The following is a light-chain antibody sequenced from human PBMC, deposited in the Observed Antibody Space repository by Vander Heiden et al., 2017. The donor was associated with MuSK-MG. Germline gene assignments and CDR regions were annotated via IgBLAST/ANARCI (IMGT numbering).Light chain of an antibody. CDR1: SSDVGGYNY. CDR3: SSYTISSTWV. V-gene: IGLV2-14*01. CDR2: DVS. J-gene: IGLJ3*02. Sequence: QSALTQPASVSGSPGQSITISCTGTSSDVGGYNYVSWYQQHPGKAPKLMIYDVSNRPSGVSNRFSGSKSGNTASLTFSGLQAEDEADYYCSSYTISSTWVFGGGTKLTVL.